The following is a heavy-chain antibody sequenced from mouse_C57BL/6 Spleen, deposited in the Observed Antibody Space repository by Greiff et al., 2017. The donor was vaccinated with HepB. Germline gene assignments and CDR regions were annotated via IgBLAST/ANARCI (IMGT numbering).Heavy chain of an antibody. J-gene: IGHJ4*01. CDR2: INPSSGDT. D-gene: IGHD1-1*01. Sequence: VQLQQSGAELARPGASVKMSCKASGYTFTSYTMHWVKQRPGQGLEWIGYINPSSGDTKYNQKFKDKATLTADKSSSTAYMQLSSLTSEDSAVYYCARFDDYGSSRGAMDDWGQGTSVTVSS. CDR1: GYTFTSYT. V-gene: IGHV1-4*01. CDR3: ARFDDYGSSRGAMDD.